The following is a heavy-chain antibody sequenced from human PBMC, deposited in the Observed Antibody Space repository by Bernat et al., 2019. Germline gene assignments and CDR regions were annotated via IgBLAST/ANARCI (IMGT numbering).Heavy chain of an antibody. V-gene: IGHV1-3*01. J-gene: IGHJ4*02. Sequence: QVRLVQSGAEVKKPGASVKVSCKASGYTFTGYAMHWVRQAPGQRLEWMGWINAGNGNTKYSQKFQGRVTITRDTSASTAYMELSSLRSEDTAVYYCARAGSSGYGLTFDYWGQGTLVTVSS. CDR1: GYTFTGYA. CDR3: ARAGSSGYGLTFDY. CDR2: INAGNGNT. D-gene: IGHD3-22*01.